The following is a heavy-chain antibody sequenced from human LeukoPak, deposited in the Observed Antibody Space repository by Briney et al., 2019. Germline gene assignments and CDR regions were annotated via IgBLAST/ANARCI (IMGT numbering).Heavy chain of an antibody. Sequence: GGSLRLSCAASELMFSSYAMSWVRQAPGKGLEWVSVIYSGGSTYYADSVKGRFTISRDNSKNTLYLQMNSLRAEDTAVYYCASDYYDSSADYWGQGTLVTVSS. CDR1: ELMFSSYA. CDR3: ASDYYDSSADY. D-gene: IGHD3-22*01. V-gene: IGHV3-66*01. J-gene: IGHJ4*02. CDR2: IYSGGST.